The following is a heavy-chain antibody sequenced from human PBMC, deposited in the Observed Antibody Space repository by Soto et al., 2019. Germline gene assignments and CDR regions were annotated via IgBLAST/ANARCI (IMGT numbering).Heavy chain of an antibody. Sequence: SETLSLTCTVSGGSISSSSYYWGWIRQPPGKGLEWIGSIYYSGSTYYNPSLKSRVTISLDTSKNQFTLKLSSVTAADTAVYFCARGPTITSDFWGRGILVTVSS. V-gene: IGHV4-39*06. CDR2: IYYSGST. J-gene: IGHJ4*02. CDR3: ARGPTITSDF. CDR1: GGSISSSSYY. D-gene: IGHD3-9*01.